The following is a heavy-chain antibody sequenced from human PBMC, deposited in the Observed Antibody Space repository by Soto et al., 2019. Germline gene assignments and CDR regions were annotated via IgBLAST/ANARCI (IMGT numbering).Heavy chain of an antibody. CDR3: ARGYCSSTSCYNNWFDP. CDR1: GGSISSYY. D-gene: IGHD2-2*02. CDR2: IYTSGST. Sequence: SETLSLTCTVSGGSISSYYWSWIRQPAGKGLEWIGRIYTSGSTNYNPPLKSRVTMSVDTSKNQFSLKLSSVTAADTAVYYCARGYCSSTSCYNNWFDPWGQGTLVTVSS. V-gene: IGHV4-4*07. J-gene: IGHJ5*02.